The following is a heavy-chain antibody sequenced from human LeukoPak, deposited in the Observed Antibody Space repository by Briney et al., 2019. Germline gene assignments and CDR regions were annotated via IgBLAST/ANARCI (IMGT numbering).Heavy chain of an antibody. J-gene: IGHJ6*02. CDR1: GFTFDDYA. Sequence: GGSLRLSCAASGFTFDDYAMHWVRQAPGKGLEWVSGISWNSGSIGYADSVKGRFTISRDNAKNSLYLQMNSLRAEDTALYYCAKARVVSADYYYYGMDVWGQGTTVTASS. CDR3: AKARVVSADYYYYGMDV. D-gene: IGHD2-21*01. V-gene: IGHV3-9*01. CDR2: ISWNSGSI.